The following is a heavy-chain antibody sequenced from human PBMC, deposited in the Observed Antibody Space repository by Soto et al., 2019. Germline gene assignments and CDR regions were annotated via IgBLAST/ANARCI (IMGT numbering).Heavy chain of an antibody. CDR2: IIPIFGTA. V-gene: IGHV1-69*01. D-gene: IGHD3-3*01. Sequence: QVQLVQSGAEVKKPGSSVKVSCKASGGTFSSYAISWVRQAPGPGLEWMGGIIPIFGTANYAQKFQGRVTITADESTSTAYMELSSLRSEDTAVYYCARARFLEWLVPNRNNWFDPWGQGTLVTVSS. CDR1: GGTFSSYA. J-gene: IGHJ5*02. CDR3: ARARFLEWLVPNRNNWFDP.